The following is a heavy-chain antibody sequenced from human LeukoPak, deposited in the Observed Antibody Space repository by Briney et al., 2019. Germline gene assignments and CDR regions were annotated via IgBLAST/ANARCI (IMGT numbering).Heavy chain of an antibody. CDR3: ATWTGLYGSGSCPPLSNGMDV. CDR2: ISGSGGST. Sequence: GGSLRLSCAASGFTFSSYAMSWVRQAPGKGQEWVSAISGSGGSTYYADSVKGRFTISRDNSKNTLYLQMNSLRAEDTAVYYCATWTGLYGSGSCPPLSNGMDVWGQGTTVTVSS. D-gene: IGHD3-10*01. CDR1: GFTFSSYA. J-gene: IGHJ6*02. V-gene: IGHV3-23*01.